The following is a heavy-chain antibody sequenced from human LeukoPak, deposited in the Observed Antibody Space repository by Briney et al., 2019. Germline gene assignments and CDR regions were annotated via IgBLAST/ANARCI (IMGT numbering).Heavy chain of an antibody. D-gene: IGHD1-26*01. V-gene: IGHV3-48*04. CDR1: GFTFSSYS. CDR2: ISSSSSTI. Sequence: PGGSLRLSCAASGFTFSSYSMNWVRQAPGKGLEWVSYISSSSSTIYYADSVKGRFTISRDNAKNSLYLQMNSLRAEDTAVYYCARVVRRWELDDAFDIWGQGTMVTVSS. CDR3: ARVVRRWELDDAFDI. J-gene: IGHJ3*02.